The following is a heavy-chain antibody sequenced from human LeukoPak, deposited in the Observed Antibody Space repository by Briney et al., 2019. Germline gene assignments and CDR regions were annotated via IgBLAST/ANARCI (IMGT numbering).Heavy chain of an antibody. CDR3: AREGIYYYDSSGYPGAFDI. CDR2: IYYSGST. Sequence: SETLSLTCTVSGGSISSYYWSRIRQPPGKGREWIGYIYYSGSTNYNPSLKSRVTISVDTSKNQFSLKLSSVTAADTAVYYCAREGIYYYDSSGYPGAFDIWGQGTMVTVSS. CDR1: GGSISSYY. J-gene: IGHJ3*02. V-gene: IGHV4-59*01. D-gene: IGHD3-22*01.